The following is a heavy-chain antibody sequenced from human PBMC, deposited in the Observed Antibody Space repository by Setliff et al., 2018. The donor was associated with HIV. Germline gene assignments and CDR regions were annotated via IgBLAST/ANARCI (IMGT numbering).Heavy chain of an antibody. CDR1: GFTFSSYG. J-gene: IGHJ4*02. Sequence: GGSLRLSCAASGFTFSSYGMHWVRQAPGKGLEWVAVIWYDGSSTYYVDPVKGRFTISRDNSKNTLYLQMNSLRAEDTAVYYCARDPGWGALDYWGQGTLVTVSS. CDR3: ARDPGWGALDY. CDR2: IWYDGSST. V-gene: IGHV3-33*01. D-gene: IGHD1-26*01.